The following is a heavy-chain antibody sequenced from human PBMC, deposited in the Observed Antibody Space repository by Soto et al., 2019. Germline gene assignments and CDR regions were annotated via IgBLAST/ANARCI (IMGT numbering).Heavy chain of an antibody. V-gene: IGHV2-5*01. CDR1: GFSLNTDGVG. Sequence: QITLKESGPALVKPTQTLTLTCTISGFSLNTDGVGVGWIRQPPGKALEWLALIYWSDAKRYSPSLETRLTITKDTSRNQVVLTMTNMDPVDTATYYCVRRPPYTNSLDYWGRGTLGTVSS. D-gene: IGHD1-1*01. CDR2: IYWSDAK. CDR3: VRRPPYTNSLDY. J-gene: IGHJ4*02.